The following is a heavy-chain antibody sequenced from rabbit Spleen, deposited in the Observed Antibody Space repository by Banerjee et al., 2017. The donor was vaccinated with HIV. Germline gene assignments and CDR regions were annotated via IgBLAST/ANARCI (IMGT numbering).Heavy chain of an antibody. CDR1: GVSFNDKDV. CDR2: INTGGGDT. D-gene: IGHD3-1*01. J-gene: IGHJ3*01. V-gene: IGHV1S45*01. Sequence: QEQLEESGGGLVKPEGSLTLTCKASGVSFNDKDVMCWVRQAPGKGLEWITCINTGGGDTYYASWAKGRFTISRTSSTTVTLQMTSLTAADTATYFCGRHVSAIDLWGQGTLVTVS. CDR3: GRHVSAIDL.